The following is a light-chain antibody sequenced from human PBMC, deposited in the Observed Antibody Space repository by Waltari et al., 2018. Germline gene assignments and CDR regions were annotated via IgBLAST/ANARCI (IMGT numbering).Light chain of an antibody. CDR1: VLGTKF. J-gene: IGLJ2*01. Sequence: SYELPQPSSVSVSPGKTARITCSGDVLGTKFIRCSKQKPGQAPVLLIFRDSERPSGFPGRFSGSSSGTTVTLTISGAQVEDEADYYCFTVDDNSLRLFGGGTKLTVL. V-gene: IGLV3-27*01. CDR3: FTVDDNSLRL. CDR2: RDS.